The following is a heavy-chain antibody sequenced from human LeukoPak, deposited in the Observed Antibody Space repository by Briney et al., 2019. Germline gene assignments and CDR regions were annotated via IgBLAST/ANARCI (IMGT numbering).Heavy chain of an antibody. CDR3: AKGSRLMGIPGPNFDY. CDR2: ISSSSGYI. CDR1: GFTFSSYS. Sequence: GGSLRLSCAASGFTFSSYSMNWVRQAPGKGLEWVSSISSSSGYIYYADSVKGRFTISRDNAKNSLYLQMNSLRAEDTAVYYCAKGSRLMGIPGPNFDYWGQGTLVTVSS. J-gene: IGHJ4*02. V-gene: IGHV3-21*01. D-gene: IGHD2-2*01.